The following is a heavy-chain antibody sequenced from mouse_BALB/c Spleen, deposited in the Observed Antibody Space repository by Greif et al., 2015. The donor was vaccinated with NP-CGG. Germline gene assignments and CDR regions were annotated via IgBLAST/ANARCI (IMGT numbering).Heavy chain of an antibody. Sequence: EVQEVESGGGLVKLGGSLKLSCAASGFTFSSYYMSWVRQTPEKRLELVAAINSNGGSTYYPDTVKGRFTISRDNAKNTLYLQMSSLKSEDTALYYCARHGSSHYYAMDYWGQGTSVTVSS. V-gene: IGHV5-6-2*01. D-gene: IGHD1-1*01. J-gene: IGHJ4*01. CDR3: ARHGSSHYYAMDY. CDR2: INSNGGST. CDR1: GFTFSSYY.